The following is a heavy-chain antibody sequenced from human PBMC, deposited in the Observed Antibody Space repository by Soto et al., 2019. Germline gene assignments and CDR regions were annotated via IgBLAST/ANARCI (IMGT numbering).Heavy chain of an antibody. V-gene: IGHV1-58*01. CDR1: GFTFTSSA. D-gene: IGHD6-19*01. CDR2: IVVGSGNT. Sequence: SVKVSCKASGFTFTSSAVQWVRQARGQRLEWIGWIVVGSGNTNYAQKFQERVTITRDMSTSTAYMELSSLRSEDTVVYYCAASPAYSSGWADYWGQGTLVTVSS. CDR3: AASPAYSSGWADY. J-gene: IGHJ4*02.